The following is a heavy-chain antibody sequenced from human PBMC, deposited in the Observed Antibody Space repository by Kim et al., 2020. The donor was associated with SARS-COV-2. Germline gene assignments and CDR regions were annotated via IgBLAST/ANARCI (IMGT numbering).Heavy chain of an antibody. V-gene: IGHV3-23*01. J-gene: IGHJ2*01. CDR1: GFTFSSFA. CDR3: AKKGIPVRGKRYFDL. D-gene: IGHD2-2*01. CDR2: LSDSGGVT. Sequence: GGSLRLSCAASGFTFSSFAMTWVRQAPGKGLEWVSILSDSGGVTFDADSVKGRFTISRDNSKNSLYLQMNSLRAEDTAVYYCAKKGIPVRGKRYFDLWGRGTLVTVSS.